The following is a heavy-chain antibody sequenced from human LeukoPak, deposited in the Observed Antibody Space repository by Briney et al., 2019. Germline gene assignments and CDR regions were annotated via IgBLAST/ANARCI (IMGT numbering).Heavy chain of an antibody. Sequence: ASVKVSCKASGGTFSNYAISWVRQAPGQGLEWMGGIIPIFGTANYAQKFQGRVTITTDESTSTAYMELGSLRSEDTAVYYCARGQERLRLGELSFWGQGTLVTVSS. J-gene: IGHJ4*02. CDR3: ARGQERLRLGELSF. V-gene: IGHV1-69*05. CDR2: IIPIFGTA. CDR1: GGTFSNYA. D-gene: IGHD3-16*02.